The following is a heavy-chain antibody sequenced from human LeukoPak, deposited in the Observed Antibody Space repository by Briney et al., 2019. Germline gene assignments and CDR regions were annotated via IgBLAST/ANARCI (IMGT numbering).Heavy chain of an antibody. V-gene: IGHV1-46*01. J-gene: IGHJ6*02. D-gene: IGHD2/OR15-2a*01. CDR3: ARSPHFTSYYYGMDV. Sequence: GASVKVSCKASGYTFTSYYMHWVRQAPGQGLEWMGIINPSGGSTSYAQKFQGRVTMTRDTSTSTVYMELSSLRSEDTAVYYCARSPHFTSYYYGMDVWGRGTTVTVSS. CDR1: GYTFTSYY. CDR2: INPSGGST.